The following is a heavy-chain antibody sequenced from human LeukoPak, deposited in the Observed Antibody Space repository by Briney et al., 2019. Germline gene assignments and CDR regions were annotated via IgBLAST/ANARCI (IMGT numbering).Heavy chain of an antibody. J-gene: IGHJ6*02. Sequence: GGSRRLSCAASGFTFSSYGMHWVRQAPGKGLEWVAVISYDGSNKYYADSVKGRFTISRDNSKNTLYLQMNSLRAEDTAVYYCAKEILDIVVVPAASWYCYGMDVWGQGTTVTVSS. CDR2: ISYDGSNK. CDR3: AKEILDIVVVPAASWYCYGMDV. CDR1: GFTFSSYG. V-gene: IGHV3-30*18. D-gene: IGHD2-2*01.